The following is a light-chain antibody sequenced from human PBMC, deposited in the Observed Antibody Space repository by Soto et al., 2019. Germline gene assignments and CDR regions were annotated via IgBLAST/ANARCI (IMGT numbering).Light chain of an antibody. V-gene: IGKV3-15*01. CDR2: GAS. J-gene: IGKJ1*01. CDR1: QSVNSK. Sequence: MTQSPVTLSVSPGERATLPCRASQSVNSKLAWYQQKLGQAPRLLIYGASTRATDIPARFSGSGSGTDFTLTISSLQSEDFAVYFCQQYSDWPPWTFGQGTKVDIK. CDR3: QQYSDWPPWT.